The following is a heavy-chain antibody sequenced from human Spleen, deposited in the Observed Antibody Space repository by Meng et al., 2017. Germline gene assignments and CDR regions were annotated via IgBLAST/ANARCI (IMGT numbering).Heavy chain of an antibody. D-gene: IGHD6-19*01. CDR1: GFTVSSNY. J-gene: IGHJ4*02. Sequence: GGSLRLSCAASGFTVSSNYMSWVRQAPGKGLEWVSLIFSGGSTYYADSVKGRFTISRDNSKNTLYLQMNSLGAEDTAVYFCARAPPFSSGWLGAFDYWGQGTLVTVSS. CDR3: ARAPPFSSGWLGAFDY. V-gene: IGHV3-66*02. CDR2: IFSGGST.